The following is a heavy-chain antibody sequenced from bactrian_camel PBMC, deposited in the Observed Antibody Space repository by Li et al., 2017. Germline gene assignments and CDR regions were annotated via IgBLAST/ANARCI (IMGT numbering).Heavy chain of an antibody. CDR3: ATGWACTERTDINV. V-gene: IGHV3S10*01. CDR1: GFTYRSYH. CDR2: LYRNGGT. J-gene: IGHJ4*01. Sequence: VQLVESGGGLVQPGGSLRLSCAASGFTYRSYHMSWVRQAPGKEREGVAALYRNGGTVYRDSVKGRLTISKDNAQNTLYLQMNDLKPEDSAMYYCATGWACTERTDINVWGQGTQVTVS. D-gene: IGHD3*01.